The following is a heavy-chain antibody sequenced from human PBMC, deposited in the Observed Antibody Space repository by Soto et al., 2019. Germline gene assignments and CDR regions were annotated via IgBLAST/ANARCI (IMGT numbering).Heavy chain of an antibody. D-gene: IGHD3-3*01. CDR1: GFTFSSYA. Sequence: GGSLRLSCAASGFTFSSYAMHWVRQAPGKGLEWVAVISYDGSNKYYADSVKGRFTISRDNSKNTLYLQMNSLRAEDTAVYYCARDFADDFWSVYYMRYYYYYGMSFWGQGTTVPVSS. V-gene: IGHV3-30-3*01. J-gene: IGHJ6*02. CDR2: ISYDGSNK. CDR3: ARDFADDFWSVYYMRYYYYYGMSF.